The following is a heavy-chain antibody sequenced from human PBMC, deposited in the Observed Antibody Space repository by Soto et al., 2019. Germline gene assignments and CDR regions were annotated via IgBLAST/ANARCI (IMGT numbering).Heavy chain of an antibody. J-gene: IGHJ6*02. CDR2: ISGDGKST. CDR1: GFTFNAHA. Sequence: EVEVLESGGGLQQPGGSLRLSCVASGFTFNAHAMTWVRQGPGVGLEWTSSISGDGKSTYYADSVKGRFTVSRDNSKNTLPLQMNRLRVEDTATYYCVKDWTGNKCPCLAVWGQGTTVTVSS. V-gene: IGHV3-23*01. CDR3: VKDWTGNKCPCLAV. D-gene: IGHD2-8*02.